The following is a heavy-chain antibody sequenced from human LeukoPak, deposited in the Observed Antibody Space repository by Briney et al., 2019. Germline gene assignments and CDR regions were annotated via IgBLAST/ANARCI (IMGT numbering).Heavy chain of an antibody. CDR3: AMALTVTKAPFDY. J-gene: IGHJ4*02. CDR2: ISSSSYI. V-gene: IGHV3-21*01. D-gene: IGHD4-11*01. Sequence: GGSLRLSCAASGFTFSSYSMNWVRQAPGKGLEWVSSISSSSYIYYADSVKGRFTISRDNAKNSLYLQMNSLRAEDTAVYYCAMALTVTKAPFDYWGQGTLVTVSS. CDR1: GFTFSSYS.